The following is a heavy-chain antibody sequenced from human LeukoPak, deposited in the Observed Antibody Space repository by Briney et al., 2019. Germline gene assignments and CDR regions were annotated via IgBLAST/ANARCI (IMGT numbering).Heavy chain of an antibody. CDR3: ARDRDSIVGATTFWFDP. D-gene: IGHD1-26*01. Sequence: GRSLRLSCAASGFTFSSYGMHWVRQAPGKGLEWVAVIWYDGSNKYYADSVKGRITISRDNSKNTLYLQMNSLRAEDTAVYYCARDRDSIVGATTFWFDPWGQGTLVTVSS. V-gene: IGHV3-33*01. CDR1: GFTFSSYG. J-gene: IGHJ5*02. CDR2: IWYDGSNK.